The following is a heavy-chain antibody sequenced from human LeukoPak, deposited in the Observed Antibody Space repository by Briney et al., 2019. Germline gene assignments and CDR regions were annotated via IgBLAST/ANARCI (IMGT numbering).Heavy chain of an antibody. CDR1: GFTFCSYW. CDR3: ARAARSWYEGRFDY. CDR2: IKSDGSST. J-gene: IGHJ4*02. Sequence: PGGSLRLSCAASGFTFCSYWMHWVRQGPGKGLVWVSRIKSDGSSTTYADSVKGRFTISRDNAKNTLYLQMNSLRAEDTAVYYCARAARSWYEGRFDYWGQGTLVTVSS. D-gene: IGHD6-13*01. V-gene: IGHV3-74*01.